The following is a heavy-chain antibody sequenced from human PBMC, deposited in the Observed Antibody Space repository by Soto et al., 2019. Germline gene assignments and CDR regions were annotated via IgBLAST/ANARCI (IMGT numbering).Heavy chain of an antibody. D-gene: IGHD2-2*01. CDR2: ISGSGGST. J-gene: IGHJ4*02. CDR1: GFTFSSYA. V-gene: IGHV3-23*01. CDR3: AKATSNIVVVPAARPPDY. Sequence: GGSLRLSCAASGFTFSSYAMSWVRQAPGKGLEWVSAISGSGGSTYYADSVKGRFTISRDNSKNTLYLQMNSLRAEDTAVYYCAKATSNIVVVPAARPPDYWGQGTLVTVSS.